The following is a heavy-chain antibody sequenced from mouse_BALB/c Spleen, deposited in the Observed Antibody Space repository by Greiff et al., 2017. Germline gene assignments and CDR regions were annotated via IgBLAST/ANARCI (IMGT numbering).Heavy chain of an antibody. V-gene: IGHV7-3*02. Sequence: EVQLMESGGGFVQPGGSLRLSCATSGFTFTDYYMRWVRQPPGQALEWLGFIRNKANGYTTEYSASVKGRVTISRDNSQSILYLQMNTLTAEDSATYYCARDHNYGRGYFDYWGQGTTLTVSA. CDR1: GFTFTDYY. D-gene: IGHD1-1*01. J-gene: IGHJ2*01. CDR3: ARDHNYGRGYFDY. CDR2: IRNKANGYTT.